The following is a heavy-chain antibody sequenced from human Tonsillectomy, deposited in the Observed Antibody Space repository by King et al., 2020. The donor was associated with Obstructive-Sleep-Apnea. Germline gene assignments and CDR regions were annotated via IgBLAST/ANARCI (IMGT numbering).Heavy chain of an antibody. CDR3: GRTLDYDSSGYPLGS. V-gene: IGHV5-51*01. CDR1: GYIFANYW. Sequence: EEQLVQSGAEVKKPGESLKISCKGSGYIFANYWIGWVRQMPGKGLEWVALIYPGDSDTRYSPSFQGQVTISVDKSISTAYLQWSSLKASDTAMYYCGRTLDYDSSGYPLGSWGQGPLVTVSP. D-gene: IGHD3-22*01. CDR2: IYPGDSDT. J-gene: IGHJ1*01.